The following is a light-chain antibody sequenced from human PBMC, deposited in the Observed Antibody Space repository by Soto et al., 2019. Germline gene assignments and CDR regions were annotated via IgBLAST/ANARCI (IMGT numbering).Light chain of an antibody. V-gene: IGKV1-5*01. J-gene: IGKJ1*01. CDR3: QQYHGYSRT. CDR1: LPISNY. Sequence: DIQMTQSPSSLSASVGDRVTITCRASLPISNYLAWYQQKPGKIPNLLIYDVSNLERGVASRFSGRGSGTEFTLTISSMQPDDFATYYCQQYHGYSRTFGQGTKVDIK. CDR2: DVS.